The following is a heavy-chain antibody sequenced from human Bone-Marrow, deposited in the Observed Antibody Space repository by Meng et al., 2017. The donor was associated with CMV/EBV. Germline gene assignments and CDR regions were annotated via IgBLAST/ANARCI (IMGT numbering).Heavy chain of an antibody. CDR2: INPNSGGT. Sequence: ASVKVSCKASGYTFTGYYMHWVRQAPGQGLEWMGWINPNSGGTNYAQKFQGRVTMTRDTSISTAYMELSRLRSDDTAVYYCARGGLRVVVVPAARGLDYWGQGTLVTVPS. J-gene: IGHJ4*02. CDR1: GYTFTGYY. CDR3: ARGGLRVVVVPAARGLDY. D-gene: IGHD2-2*01. V-gene: IGHV1-2*02.